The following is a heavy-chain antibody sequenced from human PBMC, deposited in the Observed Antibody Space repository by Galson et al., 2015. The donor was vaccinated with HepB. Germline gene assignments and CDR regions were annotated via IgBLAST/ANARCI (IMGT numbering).Heavy chain of an antibody. CDR3: ARALSSVVRGVIYGMDV. J-gene: IGHJ6*02. D-gene: IGHD3-10*01. V-gene: IGHV4-59*11. CDR2: IYYSGST. Sequence: TLSLTCTVSGGSISSHYWSWIRQPPGKGLEWIGYIYYSGSTNYNPSLKSRVTISVDTSKNQFSLKLSSVTAADTAVYYCARALSSVVRGVIYGMDVWGQGTTVSVSS. CDR1: GGSISSHY.